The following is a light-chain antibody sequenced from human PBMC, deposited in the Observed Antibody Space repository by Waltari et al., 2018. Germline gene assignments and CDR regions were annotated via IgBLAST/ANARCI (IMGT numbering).Light chain of an antibody. CDR2: DDT. V-gene: IGLV3-21*03. Sequence: SYVLTQPPSVSVAPGKTARITCGGNNISDKRVHWYQQRPGQAPVLVIYDDTDRPSGIPARLSGSNSGNTATLTISRVEAGDEADYFCQVWDTGYHRVVFGGGTKLTVL. CDR3: QVWDTGYHRVV. J-gene: IGLJ2*01. CDR1: NISDKR.